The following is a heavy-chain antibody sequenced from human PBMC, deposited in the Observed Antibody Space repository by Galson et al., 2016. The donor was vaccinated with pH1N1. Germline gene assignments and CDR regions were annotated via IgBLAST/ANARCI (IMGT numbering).Heavy chain of an antibody. D-gene: IGHD1-26*01. Sequence: SLRLSCATSGFSFSSYWFHWVRQDPAKGLVWVARIDEDGETTNYVDSVRGRFTIYRDNAKNTLYLEMNSLRAEDTAVYYCARDLCGREDYWGQGTLVTVSS. CDR3: ARDLCGREDY. CDR2: IDEDGETT. CDR1: GFSFSSYW. J-gene: IGHJ4*02. V-gene: IGHV3-74*01.